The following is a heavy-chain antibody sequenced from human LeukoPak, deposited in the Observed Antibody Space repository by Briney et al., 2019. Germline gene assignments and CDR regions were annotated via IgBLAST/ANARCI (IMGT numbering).Heavy chain of an antibody. D-gene: IGHD3-22*01. Sequence: PSETLSLTCTVSGGSISSYYWSWIRQPPGKRLEWIGHIYYSGSTNYNPSLKSRVTISVDTSKNQFSLKLSSVTAADTAVYYCARGPPYNYDSSGYYRFDYWGQGTLVTVSS. CDR3: ARGPPYNYDSSGYYRFDY. V-gene: IGHV4-59*01. J-gene: IGHJ4*02. CDR2: IYYSGST. CDR1: GGSISSYY.